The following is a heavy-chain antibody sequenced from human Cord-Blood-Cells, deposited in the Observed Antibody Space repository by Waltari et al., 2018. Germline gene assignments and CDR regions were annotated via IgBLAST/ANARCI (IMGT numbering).Heavy chain of an antibody. J-gene: IGHJ4*02. D-gene: IGHD3-3*01. V-gene: IGHV3-66*01. CDR3: ARDRGYYDFWSGYDY. Sequence: EVQLVESGGGLVQPGGSLRLSCAASGFTVSSNYMSWVRQAPGKGLEWVSVIYSVGSTYSADSVKGRFTISRDHSKNTLYLQMNSLRAEDTAVYYCARDRGYYDFWSGYDYWGQGTLVTVSS. CDR1: GFTVSSNY. CDR2: IYSVGST.